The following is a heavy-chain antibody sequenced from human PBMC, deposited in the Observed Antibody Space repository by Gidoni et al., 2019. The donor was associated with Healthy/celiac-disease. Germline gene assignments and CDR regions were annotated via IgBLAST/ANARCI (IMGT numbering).Heavy chain of an antibody. CDR3: AGTVSGSYLGY. V-gene: IGHV4-61*02. CDR1: GGSISSGSYY. CDR2: IYTSGST. Sequence: QVQLQESGPGLVKPSQTLSLTCTVSGGSISSGSYYWSWIRQPAGKGLEWIGRIYTSGSTNYNPSLKSRVTISVDTSKNQFSLKLSSVTAADTAVYYCAGTVSGSYLGYWGQGTLVTVSS. J-gene: IGHJ4*02. D-gene: IGHD1-26*01.